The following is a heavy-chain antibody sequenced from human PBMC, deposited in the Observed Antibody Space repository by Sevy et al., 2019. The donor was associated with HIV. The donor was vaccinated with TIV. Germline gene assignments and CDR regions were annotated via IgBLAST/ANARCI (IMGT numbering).Heavy chain of an antibody. CDR3: AKRPSLFYLLDY. V-gene: IGHV3-30*18. Sequence: GGSLRLSCSVSGFNFSTYAMHWVRQAPGKGLEWVAVISYDGSKKYYADSVKGRFTISRDNSKNTLYLQMNSLGTEDTAVYYCAKRPSLFYLLDYWGQGTLVTVSS. J-gene: IGHJ4*02. D-gene: IGHD3-3*01. CDR2: ISYDGSKK. CDR1: GFNFSTYA.